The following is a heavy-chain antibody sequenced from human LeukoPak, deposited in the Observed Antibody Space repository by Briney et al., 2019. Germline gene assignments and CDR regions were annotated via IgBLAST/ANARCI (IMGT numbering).Heavy chain of an antibody. CDR2: IIHTGST. V-gene: IGHV4-34*12. D-gene: IGHD1-14*01. J-gene: IGHJ4*02. CDR1: GGSFSGHY. CDR3: VSGQVAPRLRAEY. Sequence: SETLSLTCAVYGGSFSGHYWSWIRQPPGKGLEWIGEIIHTGSTKYNPSLESRVTMSLDASRNQFSLELSSVTAADTAVYYCVSGQVAPRLRAEYWGQGTLVIVSS.